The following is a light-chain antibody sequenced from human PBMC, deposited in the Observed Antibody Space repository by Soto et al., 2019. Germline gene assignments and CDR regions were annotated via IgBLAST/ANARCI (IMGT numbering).Light chain of an antibody. CDR3: SSYTSSTTPV. V-gene: IGLV2-14*01. CDR1: SSDVGGYNY. CDR2: DVS. Sequence: QSVLTQPASVSGSPGQSITISCTGTSSDVGGYNYVSWYQQPPGEAPKLMIYDVSYRPSGVSNRFSGSKSGNTASLTISGLQAEDEADYYCSSYTSSTTPVFGGGTKLTVL. J-gene: IGLJ2*01.